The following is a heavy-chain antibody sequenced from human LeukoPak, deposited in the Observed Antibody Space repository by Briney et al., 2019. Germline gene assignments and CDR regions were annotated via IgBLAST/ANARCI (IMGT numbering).Heavy chain of an antibody. CDR1: GITFSSYW. J-gene: IGHJ6*02. D-gene: IGHD6-13*01. V-gene: IGHV3-74*01. CDR2: INSDGSST. CDR3: ARAGEAAAGYYYYGMDV. Sequence: GGSLRLSCAASGITFSSYWMHWVRQAPGKGLVWVSRINSDGSSTSYADSVKGRFTISRDNAKNTLYLQMNSLRAEDTAVYYCARAGEAAAGYYYYGMDVWGQGTTVTVSS.